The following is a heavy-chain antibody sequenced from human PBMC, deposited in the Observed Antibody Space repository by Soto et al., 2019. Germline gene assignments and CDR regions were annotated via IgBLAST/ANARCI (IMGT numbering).Heavy chain of an antibody. V-gene: IGHV4-34*01. D-gene: IGHD2-2*01. J-gene: IGHJ4*02. CDR1: GGSFSGYY. CDR3: ASGDAPAIHDY. Sequence: QVQLQQWGAGLLKPSETLSLTCAVYGGSFSGYYWSWIRQPPGKGLEWIGEINHSGSTNYNPSLKSRVTISVDTSKNQFSLKLSSVTAADTAVYYCASGDAPAIHDYWCQGTLVTVSS. CDR2: INHSGST.